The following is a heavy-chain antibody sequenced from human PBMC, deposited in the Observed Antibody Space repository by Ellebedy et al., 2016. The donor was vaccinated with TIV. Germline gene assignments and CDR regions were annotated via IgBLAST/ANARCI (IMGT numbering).Heavy chain of an antibody. D-gene: IGHD5-18*01. CDR3: ASRGYTYGYYLDY. CDR2: TYPADSDT. Sequence: GESLKISXKASGYTFTTYAIAWVRQMPGKGLEWMGITYPADSDTIYSPSFQGQVTISVDKSINTAYLQWNSLKASDTAMYYCASRGYTYGYYLDYWGQGTLVTVSS. CDR1: GYTFTTYA. V-gene: IGHV5-51*01. J-gene: IGHJ4*02.